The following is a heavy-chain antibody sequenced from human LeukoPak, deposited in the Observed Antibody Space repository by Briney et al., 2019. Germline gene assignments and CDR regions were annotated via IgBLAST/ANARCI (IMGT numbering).Heavy chain of an antibody. CDR2: IKRDGSEK. J-gene: IGHJ5*02. CDR3: AREDDVIVPAHRGDWFDP. Sequence: GGSLRLSCVVSGFTFKSYWMSWVRQAPGKGLEGVANIKRDGSEKNYVDSVKGRSTISRDNAKNSLYLQMNSLRVEDTAVYYCAREDDVIVPAHRGDWFDPWGQGTLVTVSS. V-gene: IGHV3-7*01. CDR1: GFTFKSYW. D-gene: IGHD2-2*01.